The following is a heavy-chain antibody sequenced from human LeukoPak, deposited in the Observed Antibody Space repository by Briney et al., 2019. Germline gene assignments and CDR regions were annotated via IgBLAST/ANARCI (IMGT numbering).Heavy chain of an antibody. CDR2: IRYDGSNK. D-gene: IGHD3-3*01. Sequence: GGSLRLSCAASGFTFSSFGMHWVRQAPGKGLEWVAFIRYDGSNKYYIDSVKGRFTISRDNSKNTLYLQMNSLTAEDTAVYYCAKQVSGFLEWSSDYYYMDVWGKGTTVTVSS. CDR1: GFTFSSFG. CDR3: AKQVSGFLEWSSDYYYMDV. V-gene: IGHV3-30*02. J-gene: IGHJ6*03.